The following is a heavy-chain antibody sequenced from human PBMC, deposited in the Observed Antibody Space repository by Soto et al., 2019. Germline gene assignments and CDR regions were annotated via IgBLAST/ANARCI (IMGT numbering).Heavy chain of an antibody. CDR2: IYYSGST. Sequence: QLQLQESGPGLVKPSETLSLTCTVSGGSISSSSYYWGWIRQPPGKGLEWIGSIYYSGSTYYNPSLKSRVTISVDTSKNQFSLTLSSVTAADTAVYYCARSIVVVPAAMKSWGQGTLVTVSS. CDR1: GGSISSSSYY. D-gene: IGHD2-2*01. J-gene: IGHJ5*02. CDR3: ARSIVVVPAAMKS. V-gene: IGHV4-39*01.